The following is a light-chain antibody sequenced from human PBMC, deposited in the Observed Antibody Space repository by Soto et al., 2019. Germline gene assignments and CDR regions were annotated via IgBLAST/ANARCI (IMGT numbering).Light chain of an antibody. CDR3: SSYAGTAYV. CDR1: SSDVGGYNY. CDR2: EVT. Sequence: QSVLTQPPSASGSPGQSVTISCTGTSSDVGGYNYVSWYQQHPGKAPKLMIYEVTKRPSGVPDRFSGSKSGNTASLTVSGLQAEDEADYYCSSYAGTAYVFGTGTKVHRP. J-gene: IGLJ1*01. V-gene: IGLV2-8*01.